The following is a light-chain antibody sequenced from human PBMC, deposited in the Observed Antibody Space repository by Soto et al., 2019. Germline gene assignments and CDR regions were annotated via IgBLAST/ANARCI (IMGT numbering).Light chain of an antibody. CDR3: QQYGSSPPLT. Sequence: EIVLTPSPGTLSLSPGERATLSCRASQSVTSRFFAWYQHKPGQAPRLLMYGASSRATGIPDRFSGSGSGTDFTLTISSLEPEDSAVYYCQQYGSSPPLTFGGGTKGDIK. V-gene: IGKV3-20*01. J-gene: IGKJ4*01. CDR2: GAS. CDR1: QSVTSRF.